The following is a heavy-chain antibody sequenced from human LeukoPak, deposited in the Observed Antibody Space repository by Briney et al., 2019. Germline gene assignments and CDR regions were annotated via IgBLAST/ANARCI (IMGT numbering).Heavy chain of an antibody. V-gene: IGHV3-30*18. CDR3: AKDSSGVRLRYPDY. Sequence: GRSLRLSCAASGFTFSCYGMHWVRQAPGKGLEWVAVISYDGSNKYYADSVKGRFTISRDNSKNTLYLQMNSLRAEDTAVYYCAKDSSGVRLRYPDYWGQGTLVTVSS. CDR2: ISYDGSNK. J-gene: IGHJ4*02. D-gene: IGHD1-1*01. CDR1: GFTFSCYG.